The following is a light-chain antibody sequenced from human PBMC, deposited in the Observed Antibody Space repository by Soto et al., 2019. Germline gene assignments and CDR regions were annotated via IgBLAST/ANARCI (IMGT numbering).Light chain of an antibody. V-gene: IGLV2-23*01. CDR1: SSDVGNYNL. J-gene: IGLJ2*01. Sequence: QSVLTQPASVSGSPGQSITISCTGTSSDVGNYNLVSWYQQYRGKAPKLMIYERGKRPSGVSNRFSGSKSGNTASLTISGLQAEDEADYYCCSFALRSTLIFGGGTKLTVL. CDR2: ERG. CDR3: CSFALRSTLI.